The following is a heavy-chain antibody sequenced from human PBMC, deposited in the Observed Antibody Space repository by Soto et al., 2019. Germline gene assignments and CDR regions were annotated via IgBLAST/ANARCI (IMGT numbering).Heavy chain of an antibody. J-gene: IGHJ4*02. D-gene: IGHD5-18*01. V-gene: IGHV3-30*02. CDR2: IWYDGSNK. CDR3: AHKPYSFRWAVDY. Sequence: GGSLRLSCAASGFTFSSYGMHWVRQAPGKGLEWVAVIWYDGSNKYYADSVKGRFTICRDNSKNTLYLQMTNMDPVDTATYYCAHKPYSFRWAVDYWGQGALVTVSS. CDR1: GFTFSSYG.